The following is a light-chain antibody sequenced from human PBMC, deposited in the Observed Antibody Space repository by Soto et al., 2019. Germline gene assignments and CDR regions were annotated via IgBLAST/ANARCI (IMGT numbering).Light chain of an antibody. CDR3: QHHNSYSQT. CDR1: QSIRHY. Sequence: DIQMTQSPPTLSASVGDRVTITCRASQSIRHYLAWYQQMPGKAPKLLIYGASTLQSGVPSRFSGCGSGTEFTLTISSLQPDDFGTYFCQHHNSYSQTFGQGTKVDIK. J-gene: IGKJ1*01. CDR2: GAS. V-gene: IGKV1-5*01.